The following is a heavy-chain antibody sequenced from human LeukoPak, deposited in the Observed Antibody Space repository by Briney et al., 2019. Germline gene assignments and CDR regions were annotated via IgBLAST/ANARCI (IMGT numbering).Heavy chain of an antibody. J-gene: IGHJ4*02. CDR1: GFTFSSYG. Sequence: GGSLRLSCAASGFTFSSYGMHWVRQAPGKGLEWVAFIRYDGSNKYYADSVKGRFTISRDNSKNTLYLQMNSLRAEDTAVYYCAKHSVVIATIIDYWGQGTLVTVSS. CDR2: IRYDGSNK. D-gene: IGHD2-21*01. V-gene: IGHV3-30*02. CDR3: AKHSVVIATIIDY.